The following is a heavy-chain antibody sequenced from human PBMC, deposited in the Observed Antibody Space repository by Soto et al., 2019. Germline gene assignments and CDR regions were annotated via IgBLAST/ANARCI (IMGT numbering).Heavy chain of an antibody. D-gene: IGHD3-3*01. CDR3: ASLRWGTYYDFWSGERDYYYYGMDV. J-gene: IGHJ6*02. CDR1: GGSISSSSYY. Sequence: PSETLSLTCTVSGGSISSSSYYWGWIRQPPGKGLEWIGSIYYSGSTYYNPSLKSRVTISVDTSKNQFSLKLSSVTAADTAVYYCASLRWGTYYDFWSGERDYYYYGMDVWGQGTTVTV. V-gene: IGHV4-39*01. CDR2: IYYSGST.